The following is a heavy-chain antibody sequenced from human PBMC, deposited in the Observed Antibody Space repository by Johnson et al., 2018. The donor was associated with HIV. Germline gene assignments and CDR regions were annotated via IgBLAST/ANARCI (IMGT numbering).Heavy chain of an antibody. CDR1: GFTFSNAW. J-gene: IGHJ3*02. CDR2: IKSKTDGETT. Sequence: VQLVESGGGVVQPGESLRLSCAASGFTFSNAWMSWVRQAPGKGLEWVGRIKSKTDGETTDYAAPVKGRFTISRDDSKNTLYVQMNSLKTEDTAVYYCAKGRYSSSWYLAGAFDIWGQGTMVTVSS. CDR3: AKGRYSSSWYLAGAFDI. D-gene: IGHD6-13*01. V-gene: IGHV3-15*01.